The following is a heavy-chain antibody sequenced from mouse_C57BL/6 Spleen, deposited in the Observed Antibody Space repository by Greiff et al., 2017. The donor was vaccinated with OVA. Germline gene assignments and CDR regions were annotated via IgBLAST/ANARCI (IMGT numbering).Heavy chain of an antibody. Sequence: VQLQQPGAELVKPGASVKLSCKASGYTFTSYCMHWVKQRPGQGLEWIGMIHPNSGNTDYNEKFKSKATLTVDKSSSTAYLQLSSLTSEDSAVYYGASCGDYEFACWGKGTLVTVAA. D-gene: IGHD2-4*01. J-gene: IGHJ3*01. V-gene: IGHV1-64*01. CDR3: ASCGDYEFAC. CDR1: GYTFTSYC. CDR2: IHPNSGNT.